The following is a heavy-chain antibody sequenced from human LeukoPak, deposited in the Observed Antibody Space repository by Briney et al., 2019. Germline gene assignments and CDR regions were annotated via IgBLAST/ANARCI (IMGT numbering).Heavy chain of an antibody. CDR3: AKDNWLPSSPAVAGLGD. D-gene: IGHD6-19*01. J-gene: IGHJ4*02. CDR2: IRRDGSDI. V-gene: IGHV3-30*02. Sequence: GGSLRLSCKPSGFTFRNYDMHWVRQAPGKGLEWVALIRRDGSDIFHADSVKGRFTISRDNSRNTLYLQMNSLTVEDTAVYYCAKDNWLPSSPAVAGLGDWNQGTLVIVSS. CDR1: GFTFRNYD.